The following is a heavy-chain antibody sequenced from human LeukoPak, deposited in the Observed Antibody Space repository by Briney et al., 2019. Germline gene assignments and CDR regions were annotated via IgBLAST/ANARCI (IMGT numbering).Heavy chain of an antibody. V-gene: IGHV3-23*01. Sequence: PGGSLRLSCAASGFTFSSYGMNWVRQAPGKGLEWVSTISGRGGSTYYADSVKGRSTISRDNSKNALYLQMNSLRVEDTALYYCAKGGASGPDAFDIWGQGTMVTVSS. CDR3: AKGGASGPDAFDI. D-gene: IGHD3-10*01. CDR1: GFTFSSYG. CDR2: ISGRGGST. J-gene: IGHJ3*02.